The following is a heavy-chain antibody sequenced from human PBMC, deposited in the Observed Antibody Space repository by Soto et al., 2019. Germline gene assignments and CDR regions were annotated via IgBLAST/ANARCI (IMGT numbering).Heavy chain of an antibody. CDR2: INHSGST. V-gene: IGHV4-34*01. CDR3: ARCVDGDYGEYYFDY. CDR1: GGSFSGYY. D-gene: IGHD4-17*01. Sequence: QVQLQQWGAGLLKPSETLSLTCAVYGGSFSGYYWSWIRQPPEKGLEWIGEINHSGSTNYNPSLKSRVTISIDTSKNQFSLKLSSVTAADTAVYYCARCVDGDYGEYYFDYWGLGTLVTVSS. J-gene: IGHJ4*02.